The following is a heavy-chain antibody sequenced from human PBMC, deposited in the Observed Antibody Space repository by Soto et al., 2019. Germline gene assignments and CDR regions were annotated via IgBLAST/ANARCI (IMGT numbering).Heavy chain of an antibody. CDR2: ISYDGSNK. D-gene: IGHD1-1*01. Sequence: QVQLVESGGGVVQPGRSLRLSCAASGFTFSSYGMHWVRQAPGKGLEWVAVISYDGSNKYYADSVKGRFTISRDNSKNTLYLQMNSLRAEDTAVYYCAKDPDWNADYWSQGTLVTVSS. J-gene: IGHJ4*02. CDR1: GFTFSSYG. CDR3: AKDPDWNADY. V-gene: IGHV3-30*18.